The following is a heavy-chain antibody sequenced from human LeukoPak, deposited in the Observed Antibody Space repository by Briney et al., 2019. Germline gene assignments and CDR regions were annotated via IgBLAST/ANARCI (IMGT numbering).Heavy chain of an antibody. J-gene: IGHJ4*02. D-gene: IGHD1-26*01. CDR2: LSTNNGAT. CDR3: ARGGQPPG. V-gene: IGHV1-2*06. CDR1: GYTFTGSY. Sequence: GASVKVSCKASGYTFTGSYIHWVRQSPGQGLEGMGRLSTNNGATNYAQKFQGRVTMTRDTSITTAYMELTRLTSDDTAVYYCARGGQPPGWGQGTLVTVSS.